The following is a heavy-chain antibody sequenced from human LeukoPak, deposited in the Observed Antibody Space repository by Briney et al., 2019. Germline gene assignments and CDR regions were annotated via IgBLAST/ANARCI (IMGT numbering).Heavy chain of an antibody. Sequence: GRSLRLSCAASGFTFSSYGMHWVRQAPGKGLEWVAVISYDGSNKYYADSVKSRFTISRDNSKNTLYLQMNSLRAEDTAVYYCAKATLRFLTRGMDVWGQGTTVTVSS. V-gene: IGHV3-30*18. CDR1: GFTFSSYG. CDR3: AKATLRFLTRGMDV. CDR2: ISYDGSNK. D-gene: IGHD3-3*01. J-gene: IGHJ6*02.